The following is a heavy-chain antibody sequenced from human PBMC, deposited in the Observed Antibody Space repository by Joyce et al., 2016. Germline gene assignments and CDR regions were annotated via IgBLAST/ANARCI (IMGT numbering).Heavy chain of an antibody. J-gene: IGHJ1*01. CDR3: AKGALADQLLPPADL. V-gene: IGHV3-30*18. CDR1: GFTFNSFA. D-gene: IGHD1-1*01. CDR2: ISHDAERQ. Sequence: QFQLVESGGRVVQPGRSLRLSCRASGFTFNSFAVHWVRPAPGKGLEWVAVISHDAERQFYGESSKGRFTISRDNYKNTLDLQMNSLRVEDTAVYYCAKGALADQLLPPADLWGQGTLVTVSS.